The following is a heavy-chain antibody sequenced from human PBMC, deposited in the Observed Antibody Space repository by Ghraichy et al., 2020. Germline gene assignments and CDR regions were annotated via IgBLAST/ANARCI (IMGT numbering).Heavy chain of an antibody. J-gene: IGHJ5*02. D-gene: IGHD2-21*02. CDR2: LNPKSGDT. CDR1: GYTFIDYH. V-gene: IGHV1-2*02. CDR3: ARAWLLLPVESGWFAP. Sequence: ASVKVSCKASGYTFIDYHIHWVRQAPGQGLEWMGWLNPKSGDTDYAQKFQGRVTMTRDTSITTAYMDLSSLRSDDTAVYYCARAWLLLPVESGWFAPWGQGTLVTVSS.